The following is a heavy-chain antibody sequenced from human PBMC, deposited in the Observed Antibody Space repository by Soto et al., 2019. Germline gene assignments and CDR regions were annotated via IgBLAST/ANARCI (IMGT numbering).Heavy chain of an antibody. J-gene: IGHJ4*02. CDR1: GYTFTANY. Sequence: ASVKVSCKASGYTFTANYIHWVRQAPGQGLEWMGWMNPDSGGTDYAQNFQGRVTMTRDTSISTAYMELNRLGSDDTAIYFCARGRDSGVIDYWGQGTQVTVSS. CDR3: ARGRDSGVIDY. D-gene: IGHD2-15*01. V-gene: IGHV1-2*02. CDR2: MNPDSGGT.